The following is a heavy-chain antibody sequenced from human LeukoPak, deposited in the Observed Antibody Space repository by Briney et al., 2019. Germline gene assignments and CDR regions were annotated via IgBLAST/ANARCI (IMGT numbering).Heavy chain of an antibody. CDR1: GFTFSSYW. Sequence: GGSLRLSCAASGFTFSSYWMSWVRQAPGKGLEWVANIKQDGSEKYYVDSVKGRFTISRDNAKNSLYLQMNSLRAEDTAVYYCARAMLLRYSRRDNAFDIWGQGTMVTVSS. CDR3: ARAMLLRYSRRDNAFDI. CDR2: IKQDGSEK. V-gene: IGHV3-7*01. D-gene: IGHD3-9*01. J-gene: IGHJ3*02.